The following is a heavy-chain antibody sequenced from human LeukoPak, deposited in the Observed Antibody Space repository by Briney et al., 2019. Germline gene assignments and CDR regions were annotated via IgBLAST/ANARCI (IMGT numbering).Heavy chain of an antibody. V-gene: IGHV3-23*01. J-gene: IGHJ4*02. CDR2: VSGSGGST. Sequence: GGSLRLSCAASGFTVSSNYMSWVRQAPGKGLEWVSAVSGSGGSTYYADSVKGRFTISRDNSKNTLYLQMNSLSAEDTAVYYCASNGVVVVAALDYWGQGTLVTVSS. CDR1: GFTVSSNY. CDR3: ASNGVVVVAALDY. D-gene: IGHD2-15*01.